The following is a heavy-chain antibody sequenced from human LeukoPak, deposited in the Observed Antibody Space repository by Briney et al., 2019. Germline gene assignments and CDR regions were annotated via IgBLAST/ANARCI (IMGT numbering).Heavy chain of an antibody. CDR1: GFTVSSNY. V-gene: IGHV3-53*01. Sequence: GGSLRLSCAASGFTVSSNYMSWVRQAPGKGLEWVSVIYSGGSTYYADSVKGRFTISRDDSKNTLYLQMNSLRAEDTAVYYCATSYSYGPFDYWGQGTLVTVSS. J-gene: IGHJ4*02. CDR2: IYSGGST. CDR3: ATSYSYGPFDY. D-gene: IGHD5-18*01.